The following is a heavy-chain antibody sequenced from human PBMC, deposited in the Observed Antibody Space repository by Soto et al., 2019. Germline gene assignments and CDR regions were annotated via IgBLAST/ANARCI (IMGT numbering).Heavy chain of an antibody. Sequence: SETLSLTCTVSGGSISSGGYYWSWIRQHPGKGLEWIGYIYYSGSTYYNPSLKSRVTISVDTSKNQFSLKLSSVTAADTAVYYCESGVQSTSRWYYFDYCGQGPLVTVYS. CDR2: IYYSGST. J-gene: IGHJ4*02. V-gene: IGHV4-31*03. CDR3: ESGVQSTSRWYYFDY. D-gene: IGHD6-13*01. CDR1: GGSISSGGYY.